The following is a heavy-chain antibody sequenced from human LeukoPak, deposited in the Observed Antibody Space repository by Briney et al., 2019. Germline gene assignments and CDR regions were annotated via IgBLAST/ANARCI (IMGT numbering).Heavy chain of an antibody. D-gene: IGHD3-22*01. J-gene: IGHJ4*02. CDR2: IKEDGTKR. CDR1: GITFSRHW. CDR3: VTPLDYSDSSGYHQGGD. Sequence: GGSLRLSCVASGITFSRHWMTWVRQAPGKGLEWVANIKEDGTKRNYVDSVKGRFTISRDNAKNSLYLQMNSLRAEDTAVYYCVTPLDYSDSSGYHQGGDWGQGTLVTVSS. V-gene: IGHV3-7*03.